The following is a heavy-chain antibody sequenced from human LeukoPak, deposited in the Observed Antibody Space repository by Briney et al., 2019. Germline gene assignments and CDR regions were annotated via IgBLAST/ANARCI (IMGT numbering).Heavy chain of an antibody. J-gene: IGHJ5*02. CDR2: INPSGGST. CDR3: ARDLVLLWSGAKGVSFGNWFDP. Sequence: ASVKVSCKASGYTFTSYYMHWVRQAPGQGLEWMGIINPSGGSTSYAQKFQGRVTMTRDTSTSTVYMELSSLRSEDTAVYYCARDLVLLWSGAKGVSFGNWFDPWGQGTLVTVSS. CDR1: GYTFTSYY. D-gene: IGHD1-26*01. V-gene: IGHV1-46*01.